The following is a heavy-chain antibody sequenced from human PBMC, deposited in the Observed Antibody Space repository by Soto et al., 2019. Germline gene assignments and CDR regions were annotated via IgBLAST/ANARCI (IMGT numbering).Heavy chain of an antibody. CDR3: ARVFPGTGWPYHYYGMDV. V-gene: IGHV3-7*01. Sequence: GGSLRLACAASGFDFSSYWMSWVRQAPGKGLEWVANIKQDGSDKYYVDSVKGRFTISRDNAKNSLYLQMKSLRAEETAVYYCARVFPGTGWPYHYYGMDVWGQGTTVTVSS. CDR2: IKQDGSDK. CDR1: GFDFSSYW. D-gene: IGHD6-19*01. J-gene: IGHJ6*02.